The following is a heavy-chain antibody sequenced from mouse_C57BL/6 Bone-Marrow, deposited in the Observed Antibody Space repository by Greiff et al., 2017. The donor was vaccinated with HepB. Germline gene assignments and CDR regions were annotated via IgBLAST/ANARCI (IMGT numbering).Heavy chain of an antibody. Sequence: VQLVESGAELVRPGTSVKMSCKASGYTFTNYWIGWAKQRPGHGLEWIGDIYPGGGYTNYNEKFKGKATLTADKSSSTAYMQFSSLTSEDSAVYFCARGGSPWFAYWGQGTLVTVSA. V-gene: IGHV1-63*01. J-gene: IGHJ3*01. CDR1: GYTFTNYW. CDR3: ARGGSPWFAY. CDR2: IYPGGGYT.